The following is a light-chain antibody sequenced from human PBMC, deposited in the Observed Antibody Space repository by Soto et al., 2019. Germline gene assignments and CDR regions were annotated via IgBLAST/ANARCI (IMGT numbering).Light chain of an antibody. Sequence: TLSVSPGERATLSCRASQSVSSNLAWYQQKPGQAPRLLIYGASTRATGIPARFSGSGSGTEFTLTISSLQSEDFAVYYCQELNNWALFVGGTKVYIK. CDR2: GAS. J-gene: IGKJ4*01. CDR3: QELNNWAL. CDR1: QSVSSN. V-gene: IGKV3-15*01.